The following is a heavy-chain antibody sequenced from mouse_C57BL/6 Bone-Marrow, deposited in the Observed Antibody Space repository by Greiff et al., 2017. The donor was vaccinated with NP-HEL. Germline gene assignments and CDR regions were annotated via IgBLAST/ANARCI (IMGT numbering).Heavy chain of an antibody. J-gene: IGHJ1*03. Sequence: DVQLQESGAELVRPGASVKLSCTASGFNIKDDYMHWVKQRPEQGLEWIGWIDPENGDTEYASKFQGKATITADTSSNTAYLQLSSLTSEDTAVYYCTTELCPYWYFDVWGTGTTVTVSS. CDR1: GFNIKDDY. D-gene: IGHD1-1*02. CDR2: IDPENGDT. CDR3: TTELCPYWYFDV. V-gene: IGHV14-4*01.